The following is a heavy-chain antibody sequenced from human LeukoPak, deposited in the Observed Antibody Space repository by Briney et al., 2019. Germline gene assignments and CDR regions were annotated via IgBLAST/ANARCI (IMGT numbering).Heavy chain of an antibody. Sequence: PGGSLRLSCAASGFTFSSHSMSWVRQAPGKGLEWVANINQDVSEKYDVDSVKGRFTISRDNAKNSLYLQMNSLRAEDTAVYYWARDPSQWLVPKNWFDPWGQGTLVTVSS. CDR1: GFTFSSHS. V-gene: IGHV3-7*01. J-gene: IGHJ5*02. D-gene: IGHD6-19*01. CDR2: INQDVSEK. CDR3: ARDPSQWLVPKNWFDP.